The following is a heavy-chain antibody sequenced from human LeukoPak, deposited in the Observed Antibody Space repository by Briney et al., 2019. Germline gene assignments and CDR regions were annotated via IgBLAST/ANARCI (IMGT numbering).Heavy chain of an antibody. CDR3: ARDRRDGYKTEFDY. CDR2: ISSSSSYI. CDR1: GFTFSSYS. J-gene: IGHJ4*02. V-gene: IGHV3-21*01. D-gene: IGHD5-24*01. Sequence: PGGSLRLSCAASGFTFSSYSMNWVRQAPGKGLEWVSSISSSSSYIYYADSVKGRFTISRDNAKNSLYLQMNSLRAEDTAVYYCARDRRDGYKTEFDYWGQGTLVTVSS.